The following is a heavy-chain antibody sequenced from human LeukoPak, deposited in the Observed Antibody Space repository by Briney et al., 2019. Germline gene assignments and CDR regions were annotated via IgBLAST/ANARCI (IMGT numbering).Heavy chain of an antibody. Sequence: GGSLRLSCAASGFTFSTYGMHSVRQAPGKGLEWVAVISYDGSSIYYADSVKGRFAISRDNSKNTLYLQMNSLRAEDTAVYYSAKDGLYDSSGYYYPLGYWGQGTLVTVSS. CDR1: GFTFSTYG. CDR2: ISYDGSSI. CDR3: AKDGLYDSSGYYYPLGY. V-gene: IGHV3-30*18. D-gene: IGHD3-22*01. J-gene: IGHJ4*02.